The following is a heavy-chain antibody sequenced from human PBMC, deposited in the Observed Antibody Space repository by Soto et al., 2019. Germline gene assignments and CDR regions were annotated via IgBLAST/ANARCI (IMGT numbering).Heavy chain of an antibody. V-gene: IGHV1-69*02. J-gene: IGHJ6*02. D-gene: IGHD6-19*01. CDR2: IIPILGIA. CDR1: GGTFSSYT. Sequence: SVKVSCKASGGTFSSYTISWVRQAPGQGLEWMGRIIPILGIANYAQKFQGRVTITADKSTSTAYMELSSLRSEDTAVYYCARGRIHSSGWHDYCYGMDVWGQAPTVTVSS. CDR3: ARGRIHSSGWHDYCYGMDV.